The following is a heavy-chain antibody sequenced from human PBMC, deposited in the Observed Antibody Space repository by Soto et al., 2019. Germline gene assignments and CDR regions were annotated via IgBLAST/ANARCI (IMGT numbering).Heavy chain of an antibody. D-gene: IGHD3-16*01. V-gene: IGHV2-5*02. CDR2: LYWDNDK. CDR1: DFSLTSSGVG. Sequence: QITLKESGPTLVKPTQTLTLTCTFSDFSLTSSGVGVGWIRQPPGKALEWLALLYWDNDKRYSPSLKSRLTLTKDISKNQVVLTMTNVDPVDTATYYCAHIMITFGGIMRKDAFDIWGQGTMFTISS. CDR3: AHIMITFGGIMRKDAFDI. J-gene: IGHJ3*02.